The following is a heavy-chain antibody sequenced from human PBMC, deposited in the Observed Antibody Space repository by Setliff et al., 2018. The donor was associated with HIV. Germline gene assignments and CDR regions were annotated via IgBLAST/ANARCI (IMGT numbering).Heavy chain of an antibody. V-gene: IGHV3-15*01. D-gene: IGHD3-10*01. CDR1: GFTFSNAW. CDR2: IKSKTDGGTT. CDR3: TTGLLLWFGEFY. J-gene: IGHJ4*02. Sequence: SLRLSCAASGFTFSNAWMSWVRQAPGKGLEWVGRIKSKTDGGTTDYAAPVKGRFTISRDDSKNTLYLQMNSLKTEDTAVYYCTTGLLLWFGEFYWGQGTLVTVSS.